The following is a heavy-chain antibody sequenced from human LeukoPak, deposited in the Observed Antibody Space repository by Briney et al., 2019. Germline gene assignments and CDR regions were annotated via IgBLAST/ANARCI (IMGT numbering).Heavy chain of an antibody. CDR3: ARGPGLYYDSSGYYFDY. Sequence: ASVKVSCKASGYTFTSYGISWVRQAPGQGLEWMGWISAYNGNTNYAQKLQGRVTMTTDTSTSTAYMELRSLRSDDTALYYCARGPGLYYDSSGYYFDYWGQGTLVTVSS. J-gene: IGHJ4*02. D-gene: IGHD3-22*01. CDR1: GYTFTSYG. V-gene: IGHV1-18*01. CDR2: ISAYNGNT.